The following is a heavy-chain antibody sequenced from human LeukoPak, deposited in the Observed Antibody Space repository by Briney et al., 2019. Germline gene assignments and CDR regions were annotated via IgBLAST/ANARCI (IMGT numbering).Heavy chain of an antibody. Sequence: SVKVSCKASGGTFSSYAISWVRQAPGQGLEWMGGIIPIFGTANYAQKFQGRVTITADESTSTAYMELSSLKTEDTAVYYCTTDLYDSSGYYYAGYFDYWGQGTLVTVSS. CDR1: GGTFSSYA. J-gene: IGHJ4*02. CDR3: TTDLYDSSGYYYAGYFDY. V-gene: IGHV1-69*13. D-gene: IGHD3-22*01. CDR2: IIPIFGTA.